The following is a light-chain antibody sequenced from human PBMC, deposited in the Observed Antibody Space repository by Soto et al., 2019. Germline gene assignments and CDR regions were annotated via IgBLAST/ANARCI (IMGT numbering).Light chain of an antibody. J-gene: IGKJ1*01. CDR1: DNIGPW. V-gene: IGKV1-5*03. CDR3: QHYNSYSRT. Sequence: DIQMTQSPSTLSASIGDRVAITCRASDNIGPWVAWYQQKPGKAHKLLIYKASTLETGAPSRFAGSGSGTGFTLTITRLQPDDFATYYCQHYNSYSRTFGQGTKVDIK. CDR2: KAS.